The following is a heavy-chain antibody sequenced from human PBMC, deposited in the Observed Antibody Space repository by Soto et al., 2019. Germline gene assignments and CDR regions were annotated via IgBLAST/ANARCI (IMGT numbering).Heavy chain of an antibody. Sequence: QVQLVQSGAEVKRAGASVKVSCKASGYTFSSYGLSWVRQAPGQGLEWMGWISDYNGNTHYAQKFQGRVIMTTDTATRTSYMEFRSLRSEDTAGYFCAREGYYSGSGTYSPPRYYGMDVWGQGTTVTVSS. CDR3: AREGYYSGSGTYSPPRYYGMDV. V-gene: IGHV1-18*01. CDR1: GYTFSSYG. J-gene: IGHJ6*02. CDR2: ISDYNGNT. D-gene: IGHD3-10*01.